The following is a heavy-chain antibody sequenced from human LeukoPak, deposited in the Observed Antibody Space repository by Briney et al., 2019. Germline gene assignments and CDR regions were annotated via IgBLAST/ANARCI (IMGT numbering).Heavy chain of an antibody. V-gene: IGHV1-18*01. CDR3: ASWVRGVDSYGMDV. J-gene: IGHJ6*02. Sequence: ASVKVSCKASGYTFTSYGISWVRQAPGQGLEWMGWISAYNGNTNYAQKLQGRVTMTTDTSTSTAYMELRSLRSDDTAVYYCASWVRGVDSYGMDVWGQGTTVTVSS. CDR1: GYTFTSYG. D-gene: IGHD3-10*01. CDR2: ISAYNGNT.